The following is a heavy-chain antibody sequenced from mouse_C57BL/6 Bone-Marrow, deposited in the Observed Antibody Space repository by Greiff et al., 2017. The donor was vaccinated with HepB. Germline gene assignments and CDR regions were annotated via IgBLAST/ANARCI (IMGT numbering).Heavy chain of an antibody. D-gene: IGHD1-1*01. V-gene: IGHV1-81*01. CDR2: IYPRSGNT. Sequence: QVQLQQSGAELARPGASVKLSCKASGYTFTSYGISWVKQRTGQGLEWIGEIYPRSGNTYYNEKFKGKATLTADKSSSTAYVELRSLTSEDSAVYFCAREDYGSSYDYWGQGTTLTVSS. CDR1: GYTFTSYG. CDR3: AREDYGSSYDY. J-gene: IGHJ2*01.